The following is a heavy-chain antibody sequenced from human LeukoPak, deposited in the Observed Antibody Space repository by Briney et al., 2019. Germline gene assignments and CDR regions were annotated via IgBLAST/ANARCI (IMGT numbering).Heavy chain of an antibody. CDR2: IKSKANSYAT. Sequence: GGSLRLSCAASGFTFSGSAMHWVRQASGKGLEWVGRIKSKANSYATAYAASLKGRFTISRDDSKNTAYLQMNSLKTEDTAVYYCARPLYGSGSLDAFDIWGQGTMVTVSS. CDR1: GFTFSGSA. V-gene: IGHV3-73*01. D-gene: IGHD3-10*01. J-gene: IGHJ3*02. CDR3: ARPLYGSGSLDAFDI.